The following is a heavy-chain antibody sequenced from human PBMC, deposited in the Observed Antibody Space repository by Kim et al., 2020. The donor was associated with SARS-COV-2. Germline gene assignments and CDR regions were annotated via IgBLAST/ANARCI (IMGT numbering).Heavy chain of an antibody. Sequence: GGSLRLSCVASGFTFSSYSMNWVRQAPGKGLEWVSSITTSGANTFYADSMKGRFTISRDNAENSLYLQMNSLRAEDTGVYYCAREGNHIQDLDYWGQGTLVTVSS. V-gene: IGHV3-21*01. CDR3: AREGNHIQDLDY. CDR1: GFTFSSYS. CDR2: ITTSGANT. J-gene: IGHJ4*02.